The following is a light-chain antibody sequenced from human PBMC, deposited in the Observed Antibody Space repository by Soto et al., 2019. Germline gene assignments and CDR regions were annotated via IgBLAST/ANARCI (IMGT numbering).Light chain of an antibody. CDR2: GAS. CDR3: QQYNKWPLT. Sequence: EIVMTQSPATLSVSPGERATLSCRASQSLNGNLAWYQQKPGQGPRLLIYGASTRATGIPARFSGSGSGTDFTLTISSLQSEDFAVYHCQQYNKWPLTFGGGTKVDI. J-gene: IGKJ4*01. CDR1: QSLNGN. V-gene: IGKV3-15*01.